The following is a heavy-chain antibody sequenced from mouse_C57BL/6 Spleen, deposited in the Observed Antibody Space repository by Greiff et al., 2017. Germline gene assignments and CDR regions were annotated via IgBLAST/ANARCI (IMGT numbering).Heavy chain of an antibody. CDR1: GYTFTDYN. Sequence: EVQLQESGPELVKPGASVKIPCKASGYTFTDYNMDWVKQSHGKSLEWIGDINPNNGGTIYNQKFKGKATLTVDKSSSTAYMERRSLTSADTAVYYCARGKGSNYGYYAMDYWGPGTSVTVSS. J-gene: IGHJ4*01. CDR2: INPNNGGT. CDR3: ARGKGSNYGYYAMDY. V-gene: IGHV1-18*01. D-gene: IGHD2-5*01.